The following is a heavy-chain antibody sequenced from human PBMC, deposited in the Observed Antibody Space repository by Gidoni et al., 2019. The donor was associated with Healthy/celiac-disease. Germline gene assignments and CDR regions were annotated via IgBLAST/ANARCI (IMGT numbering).Heavy chain of an antibody. CDR3: AKIAVADLYYYYGMDV. D-gene: IGHD6-19*01. V-gene: IGHV3-23*01. CDR1: GFTFSSYA. J-gene: IGHJ6*02. CDR2: ISGSGGST. Sequence: EVQLLESGGGLVQPGGSLRLSCAASGFTFSSYAMSWVRQAPGKGLEWVSAISGSGGSTYYADSVKGRFTISRDNSKNTLYLQMNSLRAEDTAVYYCAKIAVADLYYYYGMDVWGQGTTVTVSS.